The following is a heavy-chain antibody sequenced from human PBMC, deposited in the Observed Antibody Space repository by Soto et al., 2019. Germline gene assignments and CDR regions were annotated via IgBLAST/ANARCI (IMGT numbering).Heavy chain of an antibody. CDR2: IWYDGSNK. CDR3: SIGTYFYCFYMDV. J-gene: IGHJ6*03. V-gene: IGHV3-33*01. CDR1: GITFSSYD. D-gene: IGHD2-2*01. Sequence: QVQLVDSGGGVVLPGRSLRLSCAPSGITFSSYDMHWVRQAPAKGLGWVAVIWYDGSNKYYADSVKGRLTISRDNPKNALYLQINSLRAEHKAVYYCSIGTYFYCFYMDVWGKGSTLTVS.